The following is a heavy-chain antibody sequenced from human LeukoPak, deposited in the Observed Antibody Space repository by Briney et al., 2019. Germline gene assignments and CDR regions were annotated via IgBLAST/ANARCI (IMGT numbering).Heavy chain of an antibody. CDR1: GFTFSSYS. CDR2: ISSSSSYI. CDR3: ARKKYSSGWNDY. V-gene: IGHV3-21*01. D-gene: IGHD6-19*01. Sequence: GGSLRLSCAASGFTFSSYSMNWVRQAPGKGLEWVSSISSSSSYIYYADSVKGRFTISRDNAKNSLYLQMNSLRAEDTAVYYCARKKYSSGWNDYWGQGTLVTVSS. J-gene: IGHJ4*02.